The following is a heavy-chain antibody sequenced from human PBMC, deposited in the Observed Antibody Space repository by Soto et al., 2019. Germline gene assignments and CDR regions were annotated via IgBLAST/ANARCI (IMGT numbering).Heavy chain of an antibody. D-gene: IGHD3-10*01. CDR3: ARAPSHLVRGVILPHFDF. Sequence: PGESLKISCKGSGYHFTNYWIGWVRQMPGKGLEWMGFIYPSDSDTRYSPSFQGQVTISADKSISTAYLQWSSLKASDTAVYYCARAPSHLVRGVILPHFDFWGQGTLVTVSS. CDR2: IYPSDSDT. V-gene: IGHV5-51*01. CDR1: GYHFTNYW. J-gene: IGHJ4*02.